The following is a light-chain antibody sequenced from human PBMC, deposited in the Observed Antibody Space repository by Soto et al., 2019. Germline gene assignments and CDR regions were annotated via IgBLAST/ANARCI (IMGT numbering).Light chain of an antibody. J-gene: IGKJ1*01. Sequence: DIVMTQSPDSLAVSLGERATINCKSSQSILSTSNNKNYLAWYQQKLGQPPKLLIYWASTRESGVPDRFSGSGSGTDFTLTIGSLQAEDLAVYYCQQYYTTPRTFGQGTKVEIK. CDR2: WAS. CDR1: QSILSTSNNKNY. V-gene: IGKV4-1*01. CDR3: QQYYTTPRT.